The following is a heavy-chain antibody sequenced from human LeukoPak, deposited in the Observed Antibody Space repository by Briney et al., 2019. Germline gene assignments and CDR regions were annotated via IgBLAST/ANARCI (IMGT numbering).Heavy chain of an antibody. D-gene: IGHD2-21*02. CDR2: INHSGST. CDR1: GGSFSGYY. V-gene: IGHV4-34*01. Sequence: SETLSLTCAVYGGSFSGYYWSWIRQPPGKGLEWIGEINHSGSTNYNPSLRSRVTISVDTSKNQFSLKLSSVTAADTAVYYCARGKRSHIVVVTAPLRRGAFDIWGQGTMVTVSS. J-gene: IGHJ3*02. CDR3: ARGKRSHIVVVTAPLRRGAFDI.